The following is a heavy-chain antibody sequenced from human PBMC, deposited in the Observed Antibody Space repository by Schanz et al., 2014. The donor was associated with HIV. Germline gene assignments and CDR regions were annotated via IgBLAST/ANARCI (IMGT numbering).Heavy chain of an antibody. CDR2: IKQDGSEK. D-gene: IGHD6-19*01. CDR1: GFTLSSYW. J-gene: IGHJ4*02. CDR3: TRDIGWLAQDS. V-gene: IGHV3-7*01. Sequence: VQLAESGGGVVRPGRSLRLSCAASGFTLSSYWMSWVRQAPGKGLEWVANIKQDGSEKYYVDSVKGRFTISRDNAKKLLSLQVNNLRVEDTATYYCTRDIGWLAQDSWGQGTLVTVSS.